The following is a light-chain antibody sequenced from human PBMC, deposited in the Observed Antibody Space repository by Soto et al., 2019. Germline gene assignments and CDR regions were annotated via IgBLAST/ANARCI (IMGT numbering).Light chain of an antibody. CDR3: SSYTSSSTHV. CDR2: DVS. J-gene: IGLJ1*01. Sequence: QSVLTQPASVSGSPGQSITISCTGTSSDVGAYNFVSWYQQHPGKVPKLMIFDVSSRPSGVSDRFSGSNSGNTASLTISGLQADDEGDYYCSSYTSSSTHVFGSATKLTVL. CDR1: SSDVGAYNF. V-gene: IGLV2-14*03.